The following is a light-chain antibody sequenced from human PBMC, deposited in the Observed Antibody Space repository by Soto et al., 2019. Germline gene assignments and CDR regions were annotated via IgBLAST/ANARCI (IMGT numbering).Light chain of an antibody. CDR3: QSPDSSDTPGVV. J-gene: IGLJ2*01. CDR1: ALPKQY. Sequence: SYELTQPPSVSVSPGQTARITCSGDALPKQYASWYQQKPGQAPVLVIYKDSERPSGIPERFSGSSSGTTVTLTISGVRAEDEADYYCQSPDSSDTPGVVFGGGTKLTVL. V-gene: IGLV3-25*03. CDR2: KDS.